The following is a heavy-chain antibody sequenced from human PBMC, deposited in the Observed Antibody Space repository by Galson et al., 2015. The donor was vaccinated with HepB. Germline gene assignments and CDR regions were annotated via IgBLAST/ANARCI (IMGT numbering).Heavy chain of an antibody. D-gene: IGHD1-14*01. CDR1: GFTFSNAW. J-gene: IGHJ3*02. Sequence: SLRLSCAASGFTFSNAWMNWVRQAPGKGLEWVGRIKSKTDGGTTDYAAPVKGRFTISRDDPKNTLYLQMNSLKTEDTAVYYCTKSNRGAYAFDIWGQGTMVTVSS. CDR2: IKSKTDGGTT. V-gene: IGHV3-15*07. CDR3: TKSNRGAYAFDI.